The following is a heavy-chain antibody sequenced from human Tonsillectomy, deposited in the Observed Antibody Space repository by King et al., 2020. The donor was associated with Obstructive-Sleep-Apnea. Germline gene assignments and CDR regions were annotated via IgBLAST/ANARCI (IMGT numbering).Heavy chain of an antibody. CDR1: GGTFSSYA. Sequence: QLVQSGAEVKKPGSSVKVSCKASGGTFSSYAISWVRQAPGQGLEWMGGIIPILVISNYAKKFQGRVTITADKSTSRAYLELSSLRPEDTDVYYCAREFDSSGYYYNYWGQGTLVTVSS. CDR2: IIPILVIS. V-gene: IGHV1-69*10. CDR3: AREFDSSGYYYNY. J-gene: IGHJ4*02. D-gene: IGHD3-22*01.